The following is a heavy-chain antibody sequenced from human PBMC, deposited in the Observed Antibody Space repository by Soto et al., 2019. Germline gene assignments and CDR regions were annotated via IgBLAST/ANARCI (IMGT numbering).Heavy chain of an antibody. CDR2: ISAYNDNT. D-gene: IGHD2-15*01. V-gene: IGHV1-18*01. CDR3: ARDIVVVGISGDAFDI. J-gene: IGHJ3*02. Sequence: ASVKVSCKASGYTFTSYGISWVRQAPGQGLEWMGWISAYNDNTNYAQKLQGRVTMTTDTSTSTAYMELRSLRSDDTAVYYCARDIVVVGISGDAFDIWGQGTMVTVSS. CDR1: GYTFTSYG.